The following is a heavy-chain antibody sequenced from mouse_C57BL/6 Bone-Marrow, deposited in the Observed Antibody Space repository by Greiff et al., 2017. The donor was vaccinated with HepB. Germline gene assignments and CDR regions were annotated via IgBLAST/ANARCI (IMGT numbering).Heavy chain of an antibody. Sequence: EVQLVESGGGLVQPGGSLKLSCAASGFTFSDYYMYWVRQTPEKRLEWVAYISNGGGSTYYPDTVKGRFTISRDNAKNTLYLQMSRLKSEDTAMYYCARHEEGYYPAWFAYWGQGTLVTVSA. CDR1: GFTFSDYY. V-gene: IGHV5-12*01. J-gene: IGHJ3*01. CDR3: ARHEEGYYPAWFAY. CDR2: ISNGGGST. D-gene: IGHD2-3*01.